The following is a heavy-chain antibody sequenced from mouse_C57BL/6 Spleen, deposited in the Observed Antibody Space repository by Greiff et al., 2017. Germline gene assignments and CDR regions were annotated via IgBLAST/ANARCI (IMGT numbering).Heavy chain of an antibody. Sequence: EVQLVESGGGLVKPGGSLKLSCAASGFTFSSYAMSWVRQTPEKRLEWVATISDGGSYTYYPDNVKGRFTISRDNAKNNLYLQMSHLKSEDTAMYYCARDDYDDVFFDYWGQGTSLTVSS. J-gene: IGHJ2*02. CDR1: GFTFSSYA. CDR3: ARDDYDDVFFDY. V-gene: IGHV5-4*01. CDR2: ISDGGSYT. D-gene: IGHD2-4*01.